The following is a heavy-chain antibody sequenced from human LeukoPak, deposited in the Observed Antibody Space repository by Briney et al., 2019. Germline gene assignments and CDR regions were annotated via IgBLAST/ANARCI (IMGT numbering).Heavy chain of an antibody. CDR3: ARRSTSFNYAMDV. V-gene: IGHV4-39*07. CDR2: IFYSGSA. CDR1: GASITNNKYY. Sequence: SETLSLTCSVSGASITNNKYYWAWIRQPPEKGLEWIGSIFYSGSAYYNSSLQSRLSMSVDTSKNQFSLKLTSVTAADTAVYYCARRSTSFNYAMDVWGRGTTVTVSS. J-gene: IGHJ6*02. D-gene: IGHD2/OR15-2a*01.